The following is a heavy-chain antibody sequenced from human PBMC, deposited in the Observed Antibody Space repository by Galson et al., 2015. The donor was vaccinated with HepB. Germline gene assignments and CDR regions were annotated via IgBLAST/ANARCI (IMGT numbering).Heavy chain of an antibody. CDR3: VKDSEYSSGWSLHGGAVI. J-gene: IGHJ3*02. CDR1: GFTFSRFA. Sequence: SLRLSCAASGFTFSRFAMFWVRQAPGKGLEYVSTISSDGRSTYHADSVKGRFTISRDNTKNTLYLQMTSLRAEDTAVYYCVKDSEYSSGWSLHGGAVIWGQGTVVTVSS. V-gene: IGHV3-64D*06. D-gene: IGHD6-19*01. CDR2: ISSDGRST.